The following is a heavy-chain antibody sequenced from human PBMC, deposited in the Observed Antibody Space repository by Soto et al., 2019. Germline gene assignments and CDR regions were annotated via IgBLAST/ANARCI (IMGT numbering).Heavy chain of an antibody. J-gene: IGHJ6*02. D-gene: IGHD3-3*01. CDR1: GGSISSGGYY. CDR3: ARESLDYDFWSGSPYYYYGMDV. V-gene: IGHV4-31*03. CDR2: IYYSGST. Sequence: SETLSLTCTVSGGSISSGGYYWSWIRQHPGKGLEWIGYIYYSGSTYYNPSLKSRVTISVDSSKNQFSLKLSSVTAADTAVYYCARESLDYDFWSGSPYYYYGMDVWGQGTTVTVSS.